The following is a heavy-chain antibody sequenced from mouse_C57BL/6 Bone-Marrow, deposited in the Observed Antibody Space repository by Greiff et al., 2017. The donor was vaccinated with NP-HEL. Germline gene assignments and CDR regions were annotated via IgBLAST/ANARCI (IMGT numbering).Heavy chain of an antibody. Sequence: VQLQQPGAELVMPGASVKLSCKASGYTFTSYWMHWVKQRPGQGLEWIGEIDPSDSYTNYNQKFKGKSTLTVDKSSSTAYMQLSSLTSEDSAVYYCARSGLFAYLGQGTLVTVSA. CDR3: ARSGLFAY. CDR1: GYTFTSYW. V-gene: IGHV1-69*01. J-gene: IGHJ3*01. CDR2: IDPSDSYT. D-gene: IGHD3-1*01.